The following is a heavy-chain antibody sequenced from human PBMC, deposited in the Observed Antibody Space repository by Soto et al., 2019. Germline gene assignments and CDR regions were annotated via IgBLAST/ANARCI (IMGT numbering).Heavy chain of an antibody. V-gene: IGHV1-69*01. J-gene: IGHJ6*02. CDR3: AREAPYCTSATCPMFYDMDV. CDR2: IIPILNSP. Sequence: QVQLVQSGAEVKKPGSSVKVSCKASGGTFGSYAITWVRRAPGQGLEWLGGIIPILNSPAYAQKFQARVVITADESTNTAYMELNSLRFDDTSVYYCAREAPYCTSATCPMFYDMDVWGQGTTVTVAS. CDR1: GGTFGSYA. D-gene: IGHD2-2*01.